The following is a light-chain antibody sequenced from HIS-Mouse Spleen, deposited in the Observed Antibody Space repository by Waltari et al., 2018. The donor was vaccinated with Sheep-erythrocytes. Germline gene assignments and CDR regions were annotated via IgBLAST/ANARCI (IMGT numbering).Light chain of an antibody. CDR1: QSISSY. CDR3: QQSYSTPPLT. CDR2: AAS. V-gene: IGKV1-39*01. J-gene: IGKJ4*01. Sequence: DIQMTQSPSSLSASVGDRVTITCRASQSISSYLNWYQQKPGKAPKLLIYAASSLQSGVPSTCIGSGSATAFITTISSLQPEDFATYYCQQSYSTPPLTFGGGTKVEIK.